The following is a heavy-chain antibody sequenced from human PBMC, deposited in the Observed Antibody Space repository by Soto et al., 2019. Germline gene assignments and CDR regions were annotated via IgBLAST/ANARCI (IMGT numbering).Heavy chain of an antibody. J-gene: IGHJ4*02. CDR1: GGSISSYY. V-gene: IGHV4-59*08. CDR3: ARYYYDSSGYFWSLDY. CDR2: IHYSGSS. Sequence: SETLSLTCTVSGGSISSYYWSWIRQPPGKGLEWIGHIHYSGSSNYNPSLKSRVTISLDTSKNQFSLKLRSVTAADTAVYYCARYYYDSSGYFWSLDYWGQGTLVTVSS. D-gene: IGHD3-22*01.